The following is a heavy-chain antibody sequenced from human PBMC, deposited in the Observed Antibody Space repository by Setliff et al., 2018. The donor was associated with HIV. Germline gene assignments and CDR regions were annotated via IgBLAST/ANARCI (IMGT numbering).Heavy chain of an antibody. Sequence: SETLSLTCNVSGGSITTGGYYWSWIRQHPEKGLEWIGYVYYNGDTYYNPSLKSRVTLSVDTSKNQFSLKLNSLTAADTAVYNCARARSHHDSSGYYGYNFYYMDVWGKGTTVTVSS. V-gene: IGHV4-31*03. D-gene: IGHD3-22*01. CDR3: ARARSHHDSSGYYGYNFYYMDV. J-gene: IGHJ6*03. CDR1: GGSITTGGYY. CDR2: VYYNGDT.